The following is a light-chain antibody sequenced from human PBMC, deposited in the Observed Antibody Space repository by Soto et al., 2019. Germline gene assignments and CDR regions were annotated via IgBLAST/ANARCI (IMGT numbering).Light chain of an antibody. J-gene: IGLJ1*01. CDR1: NIRSKS. CDR3: QVWDGISDHYV. Sequence: SYELTQPPSVSVAPGQTARITCGGNNIRSKSVHWYQQKPGQAPVLVIYSDSDRPSGIPERFSGSNSGNTATLNISRVEAGDEADYYCQVWDGISDHYVFGTGTKVTVL. V-gene: IGLV3-21*04. CDR2: SDS.